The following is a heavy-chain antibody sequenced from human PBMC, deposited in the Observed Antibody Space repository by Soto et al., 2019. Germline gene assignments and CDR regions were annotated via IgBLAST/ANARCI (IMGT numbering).Heavy chain of an antibody. CDR3: AAIVVGATRHSDVDH. Sequence: SESLSLTCSVSGAPISSNDYVWAWIRQPPGRGLEFIASMHASGGTYHASSLKSRATMSLDTSKDQFSLKLQSVTAADTGTYYCAAIVVGATRHSDVDHWGKGTLVTVS. J-gene: IGHJ4*02. V-gene: IGHV4-39*01. CDR2: MHASGGT. D-gene: IGHD2-15*01. CDR1: GAPISSNDYV.